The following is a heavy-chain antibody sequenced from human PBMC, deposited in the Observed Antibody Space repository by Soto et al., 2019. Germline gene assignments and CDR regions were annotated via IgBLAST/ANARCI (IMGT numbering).Heavy chain of an antibody. D-gene: IGHD3-9*01. J-gene: IGHJ4*02. CDR2: NYYSGST. CDR3: ASRYGYYFDY. Sequence: QVQLQESGPGLVKPSETLSLTCTVSGGSISSYYWSWIRQPPGKGLEWIGYNYYSGSTNYNPSLNSRVTISVDTSKDQLSLKLSSVTAADTAVYYCASRYGYYFDYWGQGTLVTVSS. CDR1: GGSISSYY. V-gene: IGHV4-59*08.